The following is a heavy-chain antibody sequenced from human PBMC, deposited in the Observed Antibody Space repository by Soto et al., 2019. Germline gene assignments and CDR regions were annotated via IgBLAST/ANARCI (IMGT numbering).Heavy chain of an antibody. CDR3: ARDGWVTTNRFDP. CDR1: GFTFSSYA. J-gene: IGHJ5*02. V-gene: IGHV1-3*01. Sequence: QVQLVQSGAEVKKPGASVKLSCKASGFTFSSYAMHWVRQAPGQRLEWMGWIDAANGNIKYSEKFQGRVTITGDTSTSTAYMEFSSLRSEDTAVYYGARDGWVTTNRFDPWGQGTLVIVSS. CDR2: IDAANGNI. D-gene: IGHD2-21*02.